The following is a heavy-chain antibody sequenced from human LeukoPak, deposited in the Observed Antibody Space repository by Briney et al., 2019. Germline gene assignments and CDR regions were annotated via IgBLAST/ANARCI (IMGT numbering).Heavy chain of an antibody. CDR3: ARGVNSGWFFDY. D-gene: IGHD6-19*01. V-gene: IGHV3-30*09. CDR2: ISYDGNNK. Sequence: GGSLRLSRAASGFTFSSYAMHWVRQAPGKGLEWVAVISYDGNNKYHADSVKGRFAISRDNSKNTLYLQMKSLRAEDTAVYYCARGVNSGWFFDYWGQGTLVTVSS. CDR1: GFTFSSYA. J-gene: IGHJ4*02.